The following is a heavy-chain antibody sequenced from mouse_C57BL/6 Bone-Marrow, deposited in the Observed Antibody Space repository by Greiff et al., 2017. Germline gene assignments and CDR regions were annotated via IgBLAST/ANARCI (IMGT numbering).Heavy chain of an antibody. CDR1: GYTFTSYW. CDR2: IDPSDSET. CDR3: ARSGFSTTVVADFDY. J-gene: IGHJ2*01. D-gene: IGHD1-1*01. Sequence: QVQLQQSGAELVRPGSSVKLSCKASGYTFTSYWMHWVKQRPIQGLEWIGNIDPSDSETHYNQKFKDKATLTVDKSSSTAYMQLSSLTSEDSAVYYCARSGFSTTVVADFDYWGQGTTLTVSS. V-gene: IGHV1-52*01.